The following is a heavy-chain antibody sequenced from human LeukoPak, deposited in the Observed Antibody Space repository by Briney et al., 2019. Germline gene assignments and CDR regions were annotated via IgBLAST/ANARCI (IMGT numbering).Heavy chain of an antibody. J-gene: IGHJ6*02. CDR2: INHSGST. CDR1: GGSFSGYY. Sequence: SETLSLTCAVYGGSFSGYYWSWIRQPPGKGLERIGEINHSGSTNYNPSLKSRVTISVDTSKNQFSLKLSSVTAADTAVYYCARVVTTGTTVFYYYYGMDVWGQGTTVTVSS. V-gene: IGHV4-34*01. D-gene: IGHD1-1*01. CDR3: ARVVTTGTTVFYYYYGMDV.